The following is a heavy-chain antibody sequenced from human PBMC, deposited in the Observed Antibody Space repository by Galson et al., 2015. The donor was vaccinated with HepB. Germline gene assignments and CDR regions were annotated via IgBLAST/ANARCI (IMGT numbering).Heavy chain of an antibody. V-gene: IGHV1-69*13. CDR2: IIPIFGTA. CDR3: ARDPITYYYDSSGYFSLDY. J-gene: IGHJ4*02. Sequence: VKVSCKASGGTFSSYAISWVRQAPGQGLEWMGGIIPIFGTANYAQKLQGRVTMTTDTSTSTAYMELRSLRSDDTAVYYCARDPITYYYDSSGYFSLDYWGQGTLVTVSS. CDR1: GGTFSSYA. D-gene: IGHD3-22*01.